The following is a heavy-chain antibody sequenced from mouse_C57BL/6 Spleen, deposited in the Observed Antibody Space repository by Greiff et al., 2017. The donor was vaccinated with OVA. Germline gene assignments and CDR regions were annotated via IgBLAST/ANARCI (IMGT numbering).Heavy chain of an antibody. CDR2: IWSGGST. D-gene: IGHD1-1*01. CDR1: GFSLTSYG. V-gene: IGHV2-2*01. Sequence: VQGVESGPGLVQPSQSLSITCTVSGFSLTSYGVHWVRQSPGKGLEWLGVIWSGGSTDYNAAFISRLSISKDNSKSQVFFKMNSLQADDTAIYYCARPPYYCSSYGYVDVWGTGTTVTVSS. CDR3: ARPPYYCSSYGYVDV. J-gene: IGHJ1*03.